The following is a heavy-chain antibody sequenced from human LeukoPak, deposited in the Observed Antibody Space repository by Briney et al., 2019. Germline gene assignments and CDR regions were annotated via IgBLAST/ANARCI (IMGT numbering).Heavy chain of an antibody. V-gene: IGHV3-74*01. CDR3: VRVVMGRWFDA. CDR1: GFTFSSYW. CDR2: IYSDGSST. J-gene: IGHJ5*02. Sequence: GGSLRLSCAASGFTFSSYWMQWVRQAPGKGLVGVSRIYSDGSSTAYADSVKGRFTISRDNAENTLYLQMNSLRAEDTAVYYCVRVVMGRWFDAWGQGTQVTVSS. D-gene: IGHD1-26*01.